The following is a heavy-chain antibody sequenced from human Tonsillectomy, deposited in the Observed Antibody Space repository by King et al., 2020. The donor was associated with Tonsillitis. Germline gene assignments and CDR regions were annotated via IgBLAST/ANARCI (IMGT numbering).Heavy chain of an antibody. CDR3: ARERSSLVVVAAGTTHWFDL. D-gene: IGHD2-15*01. V-gene: IGHV3-30*04. J-gene: IGHJ5*02. CDR1: GFTFSRYA. CDR2: TSYDRTNT. Sequence: QLVQSGGGVVQPGRSLRLSCAASGFTFSRYAMHWLRQAPGKGLEWGALTSYDRTNTNYTDSVKGRFTISRDKNKNTLYLQMNRLRPENTAVYYCARERSSLVVVAAGTTHWFDLWRQGTLVTVSS.